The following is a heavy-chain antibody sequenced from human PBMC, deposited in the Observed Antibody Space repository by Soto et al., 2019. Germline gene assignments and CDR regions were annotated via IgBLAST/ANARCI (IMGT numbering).Heavy chain of an antibody. Sequence: GGSLRLSCAASGFTFSSFGMHWVRQAPGKGLEWVAVASYDGSYKYYADSVKGRFTISRDNSKNTLYLQMNSLRAEDTAVYYCAKERSVVATTPDFAYWGQGTLVTVS. V-gene: IGHV3-30*18. J-gene: IGHJ4*02. CDR2: ASYDGSYK. D-gene: IGHD5-12*01. CDR1: GFTFSSFG. CDR3: AKERSVVATTPDFAY.